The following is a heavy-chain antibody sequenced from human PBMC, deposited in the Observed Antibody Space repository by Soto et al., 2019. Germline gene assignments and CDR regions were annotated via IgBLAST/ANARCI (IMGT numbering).Heavy chain of an antibody. CDR3: GRGLGGGWYYFDY. CDR2: ITVNSGNT. CDR1: GYTFISYG. V-gene: IGHV1-18*01. J-gene: IGHJ4*02. Sequence: QGQLVQSGVEVKKPGASVKVSCKASGYTFISYGIGWVRQAPGQGLEWMGWITVNSGNTNYPQKFQGRVTMTTDTSTSTGYMELRSLTSDDTAVYYCGRGLGGGWYYFDYWGPGTLVTVSS. D-gene: IGHD6-19*01.